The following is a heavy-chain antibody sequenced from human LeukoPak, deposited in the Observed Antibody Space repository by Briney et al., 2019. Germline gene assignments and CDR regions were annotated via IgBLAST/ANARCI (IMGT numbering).Heavy chain of an antibody. CDR2: INAGNGNT. V-gene: IGHV1-3*03. J-gene: IGHJ6*03. D-gene: IGHD5-24*01. Sequence: ASVKVSCKASGYTFTSYAMHWVRQAPGQRLEWMGWINAGNGNTKYSQEFQGRVTITRGTSASTAYMELSSLRSEDMAVYYCARDGVGYNPHYDYYYMDVWGKGTTVTVSS. CDR1: GYTFTSYA. CDR3: ARDGVGYNPHYDYYYMDV.